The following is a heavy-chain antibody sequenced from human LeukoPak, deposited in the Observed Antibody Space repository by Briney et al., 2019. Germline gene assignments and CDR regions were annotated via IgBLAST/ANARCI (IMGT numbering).Heavy chain of an antibody. D-gene: IGHD6-13*01. CDR2: IIPIFGTA. CDR3: ASLSGAFGYSHSGMDY. V-gene: IGHV1-69*13. Sequence: SVKVSCKASGYTFTDYYMHWVRQAPGQGFEWMGGIIPIFGTANYAQKFQGRVTITADESTSTAYMELSSLRSEDTAVYYCASLSGAFGYSHSGMDYWGQGTLVTVSS. J-gene: IGHJ4*02. CDR1: GYTFTDYY.